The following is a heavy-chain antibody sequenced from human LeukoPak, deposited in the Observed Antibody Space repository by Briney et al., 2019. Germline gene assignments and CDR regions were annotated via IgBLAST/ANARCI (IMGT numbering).Heavy chain of an antibody. D-gene: IGHD5-18*01. CDR3: ARLGEDSYGYQTDFDY. Sequence: GGSLRLSCAASGFTFSSYDIHWVRQAPGKGLDWVAFTSYDGTKNYYADSVKGRFTISRDNSKNTLFLQMNSLRPEDTAVYYCARLGEDSYGYQTDFDYWGQGTLVTVSS. CDR1: GFTFSSYD. J-gene: IGHJ4*02. V-gene: IGHV3-30*03. CDR2: TSYDGTKN.